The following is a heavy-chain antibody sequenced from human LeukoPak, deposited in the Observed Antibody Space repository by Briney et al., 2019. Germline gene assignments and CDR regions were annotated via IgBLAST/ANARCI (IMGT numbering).Heavy chain of an antibody. D-gene: IGHD6-19*01. CDR1: GFTFSSYG. CDR2: ISSSSSYI. Sequence: SGGSLRLSCAASGFTFSSYGMNWVRHAPWKGLEWVSSISSSSSYIYYADSVKGRFTISRDNAKNSLYLQMNSLRAEDTAVYYCARDQAGPDYWGQGTLVTVSS. V-gene: IGHV3-21*01. CDR3: ARDQAGPDY. J-gene: IGHJ4*02.